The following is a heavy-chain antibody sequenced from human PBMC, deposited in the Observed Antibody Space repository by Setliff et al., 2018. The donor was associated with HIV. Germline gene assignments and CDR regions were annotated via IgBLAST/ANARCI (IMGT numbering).Heavy chain of an antibody. V-gene: IGHV1-2*06. CDR2: INPTSGDT. J-gene: IGHJ4*02. D-gene: IGHD1-26*01. CDR1: GYTLTGYY. Sequence: ASVKVSCKSSGYTLTGYYMNWVRQAPGQGLEWMGRINPTSGDTNYAQKFQGRVTMTRDTSISTAYMELSRLKSDDAAVYYCAREGISGSYFDYWGQGTLVTVSS. CDR3: AREGISGSYFDY.